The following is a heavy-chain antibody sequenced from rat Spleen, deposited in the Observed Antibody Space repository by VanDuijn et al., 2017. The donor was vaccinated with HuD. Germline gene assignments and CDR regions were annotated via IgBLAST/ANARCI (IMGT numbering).Heavy chain of an antibody. V-gene: IGHV5-31*01. J-gene: IGHJ1*01. D-gene: IGHD2-5*01. Sequence: EVQLVESGGGLVQPGRSLKLSCVASGFTFNNYWMTWIRQAPGKGLEWVASITNTGGSTYYPDSVKGRFTISRDNAKSTLHLEMDSLGSEDMATYYCVRQGYLRDWYFDFWGPGTMVTVSS. CDR1: GFTFNNYW. CDR3: VRQGYLRDWYFDF. CDR2: ITNTGGST.